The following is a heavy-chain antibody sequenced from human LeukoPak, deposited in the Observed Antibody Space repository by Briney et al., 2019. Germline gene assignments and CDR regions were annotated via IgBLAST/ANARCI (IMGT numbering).Heavy chain of an antibody. CDR1: GFSLNTYW. CDR3: AKGNYSSSWYY. Sequence: GGSLRLSCAASGFSLNTYWMHWVRQAPGKGLVWVSRINGDVSITTYADSVKGRFTISRDNAKNTLYLQMNSLRAEDTAVYYCAKGNYSSSWYYWGQGTLVTVSS. D-gene: IGHD6-13*01. V-gene: IGHV3-74*01. CDR2: INGDVSIT. J-gene: IGHJ4*02.